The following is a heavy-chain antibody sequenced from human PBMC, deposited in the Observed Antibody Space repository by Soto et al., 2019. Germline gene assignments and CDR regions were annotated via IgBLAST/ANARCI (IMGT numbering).Heavy chain of an antibody. J-gene: IGHJ5*02. Sequence: SQRRSLTCTVSAGSVSSRATYCSWIRQTPGKGLEWIRYIYCSVSTNNNPSRNSRVSISLDTSKNQFSLSLTSVTAADTTVYYCARIPGDTYMINWFDPWGQGTLVTVSS. V-gene: IGHV4-61*08. D-gene: IGHD5-18*01. CDR1: AGSVSSRATY. CDR2: IYCSVST. CDR3: ARIPGDTYMINWFDP.